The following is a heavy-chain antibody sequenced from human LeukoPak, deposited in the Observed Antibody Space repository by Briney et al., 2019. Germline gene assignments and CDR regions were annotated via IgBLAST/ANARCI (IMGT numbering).Heavy chain of an antibody. CDR3: AKGGYSDYGDY. D-gene: IGHD5-12*01. V-gene: IGHV3-23*01. CDR1: GFTFSSYA. Sequence: GGSLRLSCAAFGFTFSSYAMSWVRQAPGKGLEWVSSISGSGVSTHYADSVKGRFTISRDNSKNTLYLQMNSLRAEDTAVYYCAKGGYSDYGDYWGQGTLVTVSS. CDR2: ISGSGVST. J-gene: IGHJ4*02.